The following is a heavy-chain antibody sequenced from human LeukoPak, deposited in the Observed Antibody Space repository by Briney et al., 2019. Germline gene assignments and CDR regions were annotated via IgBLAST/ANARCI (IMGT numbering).Heavy chain of an antibody. CDR1: GYTFTSYD. CDR2: MNPNSGNT. Sequence: GATVKVSCKASGYTFTSYDINWVRQATGQGLEWMGWMNPNSGNTGYAQKFQGRVTMTRNTSISTAYMELSSLRSEDTAVYYCARALPKKRWLQLNGYWGQGTLVTVSS. CDR3: ARALPKKRWLQLNGY. V-gene: IGHV1-8*01. J-gene: IGHJ4*02. D-gene: IGHD5-24*01.